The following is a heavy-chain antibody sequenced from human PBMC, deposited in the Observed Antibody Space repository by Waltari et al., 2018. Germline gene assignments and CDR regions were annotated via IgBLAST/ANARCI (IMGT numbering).Heavy chain of an antibody. Sequence: QVQLQESGPGLVKPSETLSLTCTVSGYSISSGYYWGWIRQPPGKGLEWIGSIYHSGSTYYNPSLKSRVTISVDTSKNQFSLKLSSVTAADTAVYYCARAGYSSGWVPGAFDIWGQGTMVTVSS. CDR1: GYSISSGYY. V-gene: IGHV4-38-2*02. CDR3: ARAGYSSGWVPGAFDI. CDR2: IYHSGST. D-gene: IGHD6-19*01. J-gene: IGHJ3*02.